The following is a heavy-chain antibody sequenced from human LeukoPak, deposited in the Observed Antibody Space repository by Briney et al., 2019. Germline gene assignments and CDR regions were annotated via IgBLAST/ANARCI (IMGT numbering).Heavy chain of an antibody. CDR2: IFHSGST. D-gene: IGHD3-3*01. V-gene: IGHV4-30-2*01. J-gene: IGHJ3*02. CDR1: GGSISSGGYC. Sequence: SETLSLTCTVSGGSISSGGYCWSWIRQPPGKGLEWIGDIFHSGSTYYNPSLKSRVTISVDRSKNQFSLKLSSVTAADTAVYYCARGTGTRITIFGVVISAFDIWGQGTMVTVSS. CDR3: ARGTGTRITIFGVVISAFDI.